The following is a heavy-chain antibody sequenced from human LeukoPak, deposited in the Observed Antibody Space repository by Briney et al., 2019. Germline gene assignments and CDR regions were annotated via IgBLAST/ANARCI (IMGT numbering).Heavy chain of an antibody. CDR1: GFTVSSKH. Sequence: GGSLRLSCAASGFTVSSKHMSWVRQAPGKGLEWVSVIYSGGSTYYADSVKGRFTTSRDNSKNTVYLQMNSLRAEDTAVYYCARESSGWLQLFDYWGQGTLVTDSS. J-gene: IGHJ4*02. V-gene: IGHV3-66*01. CDR2: IYSGGST. D-gene: IGHD5-24*01. CDR3: ARESSGWLQLFDY.